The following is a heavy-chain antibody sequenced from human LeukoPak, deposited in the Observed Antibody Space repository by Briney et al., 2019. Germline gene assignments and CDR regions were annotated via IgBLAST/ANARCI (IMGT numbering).Heavy chain of an antibody. CDR2: ISYDGSNK. D-gene: IGHD6-19*01. J-gene: IGHJ5*02. Sequence: GRSLRLSCAASGFTFSSYGMHWVRQAPGKGLDWVAVISYDGSNKYYADSVKGRFTISRDNSKHTLYLQVNSLRAEDRAVYYCAKDRSYSSVWYGKWFDPWGQGTLVTVSS. CDR1: GFTFSSYG. V-gene: IGHV3-30*18. CDR3: AKDRSYSSVWYGKWFDP.